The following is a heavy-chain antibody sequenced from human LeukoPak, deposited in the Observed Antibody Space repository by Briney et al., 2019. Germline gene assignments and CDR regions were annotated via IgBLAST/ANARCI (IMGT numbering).Heavy chain of an antibody. CDR3: ARKSAAAGYFDY. D-gene: IGHD6-13*01. CDR2: IYYSGST. Sequence: SETLSLTCTVSVGSINSYYWTWIRQPPGEGLEWIGYIYYSGSTNYNSYLKSRVTISVDTSKNQFSLKLSSVTAADTAVYYCARKSAAAGYFDYWGQGSLVTVYS. V-gene: IGHV4-59*13. J-gene: IGHJ4*02. CDR1: VGSINSYY.